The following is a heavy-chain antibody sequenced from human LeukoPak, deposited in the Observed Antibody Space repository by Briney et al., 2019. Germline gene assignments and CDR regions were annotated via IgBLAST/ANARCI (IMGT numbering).Heavy chain of an antibody. CDR3: ARDPRPHSGSPNAPLDY. CDR2: INSAGSST. J-gene: IGHJ4*02. Sequence: PGRSLRLSCAAFGFTFSSYGMHWVRQAPGKGLVWVSRINSAGSSTSYADSVKGRFTISRDNAKNTLYLQMNSLRAEDTAVYYCARDPRPHSGSPNAPLDYWGQGTLVTVSS. CDR1: GFTFSSYG. D-gene: IGHD3-22*01. V-gene: IGHV3-74*01.